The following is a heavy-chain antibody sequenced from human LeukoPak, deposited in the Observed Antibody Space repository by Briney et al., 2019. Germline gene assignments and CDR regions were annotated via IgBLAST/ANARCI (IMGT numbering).Heavy chain of an antibody. D-gene: IGHD3-10*01. CDR1: GFTVSSNY. Sequence: PGGSLRLSCAASGFTVSSNYMSWVRQAPGMGLEWVSVIYSGGTTYYADSVKGRFTISRDNARNSLYLQMNGLRAEDTAVYYCARTPDGVDYWGQGTLVTVSS. CDR2: IYSGGTT. CDR3: ARTPDGVDY. J-gene: IGHJ4*02. V-gene: IGHV3-53*01.